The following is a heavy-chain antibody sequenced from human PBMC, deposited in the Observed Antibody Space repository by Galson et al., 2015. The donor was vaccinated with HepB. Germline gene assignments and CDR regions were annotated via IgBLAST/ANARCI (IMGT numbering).Heavy chain of an antibody. D-gene: IGHD2-21*02. CDR2: ISGSGDTT. Sequence: LRLSCAASGFVFRGYAMNWVRPAPGTGLQWVSTISGSGDTTYYADAVKGRFTISRDNARNTLYVQMSSLRAEDTAMYYCAKAPFHSAYRDFYFENWGLGTLVTVSS. CDR3: AKAPFHSAYRDFYFEN. V-gene: IGHV3-23*01. CDR1: GFVFRGYA. J-gene: IGHJ4*02.